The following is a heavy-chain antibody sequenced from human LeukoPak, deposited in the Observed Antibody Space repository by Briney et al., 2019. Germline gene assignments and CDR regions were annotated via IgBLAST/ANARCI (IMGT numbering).Heavy chain of an antibody. CDR1: GFTFNEYA. J-gene: IGHJ4*02. Sequence: GRSLRLSCAASGFTFNEYAMHWVRQTPGKGLEWVALISYDGYDKSYADSVRGRFTISRDNSKNTLNLQMDSLRSEDTAVYYCARDFFPIADSTWYEIGYWGQGTLVTVSS. D-gene: IGHD2-21*01. CDR2: ISYDGYDK. CDR3: ARDFFPIADSTWYEIGY. V-gene: IGHV3-30-3*01.